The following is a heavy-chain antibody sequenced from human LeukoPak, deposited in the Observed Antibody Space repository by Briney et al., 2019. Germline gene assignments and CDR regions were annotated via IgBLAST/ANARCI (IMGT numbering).Heavy chain of an antibody. D-gene: IGHD1-26*01. CDR3: ARYPNSGCYRFGAFDI. J-gene: IGHJ3*02. V-gene: IGHV4-34*01. Sequence: PSETLSLTCAVYGGSFSGYCWSWIRQPPGKGLEWIGEINHSGSTNYNPSLKSRVTISVDTSKKQFSLKLSSGPAADTAVYYCARYPNSGCYRFGAFDIWGQGTMVTVSS. CDR2: INHSGST. CDR1: GGSFSGYC.